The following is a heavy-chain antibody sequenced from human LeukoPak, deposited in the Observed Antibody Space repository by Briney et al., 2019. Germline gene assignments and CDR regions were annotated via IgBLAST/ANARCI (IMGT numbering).Heavy chain of an antibody. CDR2: INHSGST. CDR3: ARVGGRGYAPEDY. J-gene: IGHJ4*02. CDR1: GGSFSGYY. Sequence: SETLSLTCAVYGGSFSGYYWSWIRQPPGKGLEWIGEINHSGSTNYNPSLESRVTISVDTSKNQFSLKLSSVTAADTAVYYCARVGGRGYAPEDYWGQGTLVTVSS. D-gene: IGHD5-18*01. V-gene: IGHV4-34*01.